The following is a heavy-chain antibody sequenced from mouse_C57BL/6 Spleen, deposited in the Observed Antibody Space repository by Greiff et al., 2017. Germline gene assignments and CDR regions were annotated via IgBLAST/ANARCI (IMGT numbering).Heavy chain of an antibody. J-gene: IGHJ2*01. Sequence: QVQLQQPGAELVKPGASVKLSCKASGYTFTSYWMQWVKQRPGQGLEWIGEIDPSDSYTNYNQKFKGKATLTVDTSSSTAYMQLSSLTSEDSAVXYCAKGNCSSSFFDYWGQGTTVTVSS. V-gene: IGHV1-50*01. D-gene: IGHD1-1*01. CDR2: IDPSDSYT. CDR3: AKGNCSSSFFDY. CDR1: GYTFTSYW.